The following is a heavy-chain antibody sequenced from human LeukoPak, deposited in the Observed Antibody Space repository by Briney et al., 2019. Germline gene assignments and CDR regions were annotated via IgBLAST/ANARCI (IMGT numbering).Heavy chain of an antibody. CDR3: AREVISSGWESSMDV. CDR1: GYTFTSYY. D-gene: IGHD6-19*01. V-gene: IGHV1-46*01. J-gene: IGHJ6*02. CDR2: INPSGGST. Sequence: GASVKVSCKASGYTFTSYYMHWVRQAPGQGLEWMGIINPSGGSTSYAQKFQGRVTMTRDTSTSTVYMELSSLRSEDTAVYYCAREVISSGWESSMDVWGQGTTVTVSS.